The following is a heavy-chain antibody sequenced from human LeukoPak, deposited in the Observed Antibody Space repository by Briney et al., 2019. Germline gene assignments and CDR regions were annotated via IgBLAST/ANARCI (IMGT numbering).Heavy chain of an antibody. CDR1: GGSISSGDYY. Sequence: SQTLSLTCTVSGGSISSGDYYWSWIRQPPGKGLEWIGYIYYSGSTYYNPSLKGRVTISVDTSKNQFSLKLSSVTAADTAVYYCARAPSGSWDFDYWGQGTLVTVSS. CDR2: IYYSGST. D-gene: IGHD6-13*01. CDR3: ARAPSGSWDFDY. V-gene: IGHV4-30-4*01. J-gene: IGHJ4*02.